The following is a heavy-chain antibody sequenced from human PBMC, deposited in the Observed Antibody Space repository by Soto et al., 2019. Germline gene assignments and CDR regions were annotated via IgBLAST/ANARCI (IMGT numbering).Heavy chain of an antibody. D-gene: IGHD1-7*01. CDR2: IYHSGST. Sequence: PSETLSLTCAVSGGSISSGGYSWSWIRQPPGMGLEWIGHIYHSGSTHYNPSLESRVTMSVDRSKNQFSLRLSSVTTADTALYYCARTTAVPNSLRSRYFFDYWGQGTLVTVSS. CDR3: ARTTAVPNSLRSRYFFDY. J-gene: IGHJ4*02. CDR1: GGSISSGGYS. V-gene: IGHV4-30-2*02.